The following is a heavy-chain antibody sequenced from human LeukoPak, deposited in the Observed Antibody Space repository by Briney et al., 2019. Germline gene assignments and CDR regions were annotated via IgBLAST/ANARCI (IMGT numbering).Heavy chain of an antibody. V-gene: IGHV3-23*01. CDR1: GFTFSSYA. D-gene: IGHD2-15*01. CDR3: AKGSSGGWPYYFDH. Sequence: GGSLRLSCAASGFTFSSYAMHWVRQVPGKGLEWFSAISITGDSTYYADSVKGRFTISRDNSKNTLYLQMNSLTAEDTALYYCAKGSSGGWPYYFDHWGQGTLVTVSS. CDR2: ISITGDST. J-gene: IGHJ4*01.